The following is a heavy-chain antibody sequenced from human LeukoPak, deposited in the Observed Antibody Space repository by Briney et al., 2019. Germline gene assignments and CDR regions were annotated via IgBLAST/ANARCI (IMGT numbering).Heavy chain of an antibody. Sequence: PGGSLRLSCAASGFIFNSYSMNWVRQAPGKGLEWVSSISSSSIYIYYADSVKGRFTISRDNAKNSLYLQMNSLRAEDTAVYYCARDGSRGNLVTAPDYWGQGTLVTVSS. D-gene: IGHD2-21*02. CDR2: ISSSSIYI. CDR1: GFIFNSYS. V-gene: IGHV3-21*01. CDR3: ARDGSRGNLVTAPDY. J-gene: IGHJ4*02.